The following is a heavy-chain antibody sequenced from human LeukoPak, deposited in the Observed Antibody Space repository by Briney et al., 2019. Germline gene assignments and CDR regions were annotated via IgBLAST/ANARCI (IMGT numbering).Heavy chain of an antibody. CDR2: IRSKAYGGTT. CDR3: TESDDYVWGSYRY. Sequence: GGSLRLSCTASGFTFGDYAMSWVRQAPGKGLEWVGFIRSKAYGGTTEYAASVKGRFTISRDDSKSIAYLQMNSLKTEDTAVYYCTESDDYVWGSYRYWGQGTLVTVSS. D-gene: IGHD3-16*02. J-gene: IGHJ4*02. CDR1: GFTFGDYA. V-gene: IGHV3-49*04.